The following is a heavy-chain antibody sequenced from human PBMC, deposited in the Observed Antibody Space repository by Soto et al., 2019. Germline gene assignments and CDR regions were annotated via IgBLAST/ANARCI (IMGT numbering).Heavy chain of an antibody. CDR3: ARDTGYTFGSLNY. J-gene: IGHJ4*02. CDR2: MNAGVGNT. D-gene: IGHD5-18*01. CDR1: GYTFTDYA. V-gene: IGHV1-3*01. Sequence: HVALVQSGAAVKKPGASVTISCKASGYTFTDYALHWVRQAPGHRLEWMGWMNAGVGNTLYSQKFQGRITITRDTSASTAYMELISLKSEDTAIYYCARDTGYTFGSLNYWGPGTLVTVSS.